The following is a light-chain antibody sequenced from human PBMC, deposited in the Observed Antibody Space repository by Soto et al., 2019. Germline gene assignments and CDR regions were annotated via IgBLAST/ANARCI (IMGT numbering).Light chain of an antibody. CDR2: IAS. CDR1: QSVSSNY. CDR3: QQYGTSPWT. V-gene: IGKV3-20*01. J-gene: IGKJ1*01. Sequence: EIVLTQSPGTLSLFPGERATLSCRATQSVSSNYLAWYQQKPGQAPRLLIYIASSRATGIPDRFSGSGSGTDFTLTISRLEPEDFAVYYCQQYGTSPWTFGQGTKVKI.